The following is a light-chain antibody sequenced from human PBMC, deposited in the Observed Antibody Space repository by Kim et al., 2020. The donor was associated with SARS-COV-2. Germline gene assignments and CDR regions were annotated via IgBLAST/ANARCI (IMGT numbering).Light chain of an antibody. CDR3: LAWDSSTHNYV. V-gene: IGLV3-1*01. CDR1: RLEDKY. Sequence: PGQTASVTGSRYRLEDKYVTWYQEKPGQSPVVVIYQDKQRPSGIPERFAGSSSGNTATLTIGGTQAMDEGDYCCLAWDSSTHNYVFGAGTKVTVL. J-gene: IGLJ1*01. CDR2: QDK.